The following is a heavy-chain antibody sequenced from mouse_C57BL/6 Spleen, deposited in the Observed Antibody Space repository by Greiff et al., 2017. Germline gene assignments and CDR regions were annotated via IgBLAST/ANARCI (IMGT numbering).Heavy chain of an antibody. J-gene: IGHJ3*01. CDR2: IHPNSGST. V-gene: IGHV1-64*01. CDR3: AREEAQATAWFAY. D-gene: IGHD3-2*02. Sequence: QVQLQQPGAELVKPGASVKLSCKASGYTFTSYWMHWVKQRPGQGLEWIGMIHPNSGSTNYNEKFKSKATLTVDKSSSTAYMQLSSLTSEDSAVYYCAREEAQATAWFAYWGQGTLVTVSA. CDR1: GYTFTSYW.